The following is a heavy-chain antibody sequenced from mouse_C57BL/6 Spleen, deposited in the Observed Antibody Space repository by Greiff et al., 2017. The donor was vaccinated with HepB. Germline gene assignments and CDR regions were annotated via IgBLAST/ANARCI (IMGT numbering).Heavy chain of an antibody. Sequence: QVQLKQPGAELVKPGASVKLSCKASGYTFTSYWMHWVKQRPGQGLEWIGMIHPNSGSTNYNEKFKSKATLTVDKSSSTAYMQLSSLTSEDSAVYYCAAGQLRHAWFAYWGQGTLVTVSA. V-gene: IGHV1-64*01. D-gene: IGHD3-2*02. CDR3: AAGQLRHAWFAY. CDR2: IHPNSGST. CDR1: GYTFTSYW. J-gene: IGHJ3*01.